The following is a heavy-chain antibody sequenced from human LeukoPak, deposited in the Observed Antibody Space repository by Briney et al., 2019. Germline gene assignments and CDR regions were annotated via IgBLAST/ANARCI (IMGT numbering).Heavy chain of an antibody. Sequence: GGSLRLSCAASEFSFSSYWMSWVRQIPGKGLEWVANIKEDGSEKYYVDSVKGRFTISRDNAKNSLYLQMNSLRVEDTAVYYCAVHPRANPPDVGYWGQGTLVTVSS. CDR1: EFSFSSYW. CDR3: AVHPRANPPDVGY. J-gene: IGHJ4*02. V-gene: IGHV3-7*01. CDR2: IKEDGSEK.